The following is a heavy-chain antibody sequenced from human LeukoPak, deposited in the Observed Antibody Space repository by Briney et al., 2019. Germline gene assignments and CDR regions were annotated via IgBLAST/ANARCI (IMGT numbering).Heavy chain of an antibody. J-gene: IGHJ4*02. D-gene: IGHD3-3*01. CDR3: ASLLEWTSQPN. Sequence: PSETLSLTCTVSGGSISSSSYYWGWIRQPPGKGLEWIGSIYYSGSTYYNPSLKSRVTISVDTSKNQFSLKLSSVTAADTAVYYCASLLEWTSQPNWGQGTLVTVSS. V-gene: IGHV4-39*01. CDR1: GGSISSSSYY. CDR2: IYYSGST.